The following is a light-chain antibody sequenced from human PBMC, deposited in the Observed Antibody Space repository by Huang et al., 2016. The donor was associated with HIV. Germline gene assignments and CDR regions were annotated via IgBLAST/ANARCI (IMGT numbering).Light chain of an antibody. CDR2: AVS. V-gene: IGKV1-39*01. CDR3: QQSYSTPLT. J-gene: IGKJ5*01. Sequence: DIQMTQSPSSLSASVGDRVTITCRASQSISTYLNWYQQKPGKAPKVLIYAVSSLERGVPSRFSGSGSGTDFTLTISSLQPEDFATYYCQQSYSTPLTFDQGTRLEIK. CDR1: QSISTY.